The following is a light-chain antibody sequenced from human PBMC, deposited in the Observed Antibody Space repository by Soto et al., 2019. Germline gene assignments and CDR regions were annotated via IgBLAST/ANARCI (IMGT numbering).Light chain of an antibody. CDR3: LQHCSSPYT. Sequence: DIVMTQSPDSLPVSLGERATINCKFSQSVLYSSSSKHCLVWYQQKPGQSPKVLIYWASTRESGVPDRFSGGGSGTDFTLPITNLQAEDVAVYYYLQHCSSPYTFGQGTKLEI. J-gene: IGKJ2*01. V-gene: IGKV4-1*01. CDR2: WAS. CDR1: QSVLYSSSSKHC.